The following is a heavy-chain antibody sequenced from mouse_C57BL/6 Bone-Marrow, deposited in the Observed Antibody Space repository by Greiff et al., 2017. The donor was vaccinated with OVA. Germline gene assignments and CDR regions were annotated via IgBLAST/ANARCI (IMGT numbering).Heavy chain of an antibody. D-gene: IGHD2-5*01. CDR2: ISSGGDYI. Sequence: EVKVVESGEGLVKPGGSLKLSCAASGFTFSSYAMSWVRQTPEKRLEWVAYISSGGDYIYYADTVKGRFTISRDNARNTLYLQMSSLKSEDTAMYYCTRDLNSNYRSYFDYWGQGTTLTVSS. V-gene: IGHV5-9-1*02. CDR3: TRDLNSNYRSYFDY. CDR1: GFTFSSYA. J-gene: IGHJ2*01.